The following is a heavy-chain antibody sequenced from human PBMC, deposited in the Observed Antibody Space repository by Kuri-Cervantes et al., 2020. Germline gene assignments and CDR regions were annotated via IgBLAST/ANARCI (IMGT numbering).Heavy chain of an antibody. CDR1: GFTFSSSW. J-gene: IGHJ4*02. CDR3: ARDGGWLQSQYYFDY. CDR2: ISYDGSNK. D-gene: IGHD5-24*01. Sequence: LSLTCAASGFTFSSSWMHWVRQAPGKGLEWVAVISYDGSNKYYADSVKGRFTISRDNSKNTLYLQMNSLRAEDTAVYYCARDGGWLQSQYYFDYWGQGTLVTVSS. V-gene: IGHV3-30-3*01.